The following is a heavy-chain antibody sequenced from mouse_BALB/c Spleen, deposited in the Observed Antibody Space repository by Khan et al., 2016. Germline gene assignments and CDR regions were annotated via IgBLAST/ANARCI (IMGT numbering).Heavy chain of an antibody. CDR3: ARRGSYDGDYDAMDY. J-gene: IGHJ4*01. V-gene: IGHV9-3-1*01. D-gene: IGHD2-3*01. CDR2: INTYTGEP. CDR1: GYTFTNYG. Sequence: QIQLVQSGPELKKPGETVKISCKASGYTFTNYGMNWVKQAPGKGLKWMGWINTYTGEPTYADDFKGRFAFSLETSASTAYLQINTLKNEDTATDICARRGSYDGDYDAMDYWGQGTSVTVSS.